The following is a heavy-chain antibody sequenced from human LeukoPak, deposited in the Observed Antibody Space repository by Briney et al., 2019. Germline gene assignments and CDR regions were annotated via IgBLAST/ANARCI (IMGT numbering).Heavy chain of an antibody. Sequence: SETLSLTCTVSGGSISSGDYYWGWIRQPPGKGLEWIGYIYYSGSTNYNPSLKSRVTISVDTSKNQFSLKLSSVTAADTAVYYCARHATMVPHQNWFDPWGQGTLVTVSS. J-gene: IGHJ5*02. CDR1: GGSISSGDYY. V-gene: IGHV4-30-4*08. D-gene: IGHD3-10*01. CDR3: ARHATMVPHQNWFDP. CDR2: IYYSGST.